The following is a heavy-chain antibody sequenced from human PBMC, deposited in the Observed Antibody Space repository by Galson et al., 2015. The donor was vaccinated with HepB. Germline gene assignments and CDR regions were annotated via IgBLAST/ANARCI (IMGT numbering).Heavy chain of an antibody. CDR1: GFSFSSYS. CDR3: ARGYRAPWP. J-gene: IGHJ4*02. D-gene: IGHD3-16*02. Sequence: SLRLSCAASGFSFSSYSMGWVRQAPGKGLEWVANIKEDGSEKYYVDSVKGRFTISRDNAKNSLYLQMNSLRVEGTAVYYCARGYRAPWPWGQGTLVTVSS. CDR2: IKEDGSEK. V-gene: IGHV3-7*01.